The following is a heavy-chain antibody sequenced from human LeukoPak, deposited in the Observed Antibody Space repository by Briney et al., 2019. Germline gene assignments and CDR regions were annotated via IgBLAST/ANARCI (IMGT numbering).Heavy chain of an antibody. J-gene: IGHJ6*02. D-gene: IGHD2/OR15-2a*01. Sequence: GGSLRLSCAASGFTFSSYGMHWVRQAPGKGLEWVAVISYDGSNKYYADSVKGRFTISRDNSKNTLYLQMNSLRAEDTAIYYCAKYVSAKGPPYGLDVWGQGTTVTVSS. CDR2: ISYDGSNK. CDR3: AKYVSAKGPPYGLDV. V-gene: IGHV3-30*18. CDR1: GFTFSSYG.